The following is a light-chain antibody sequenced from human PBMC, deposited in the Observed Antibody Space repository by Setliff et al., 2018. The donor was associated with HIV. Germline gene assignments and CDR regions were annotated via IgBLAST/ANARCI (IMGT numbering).Light chain of an antibody. CDR1: SSDVGSYNL. V-gene: IGLV2-23*02. J-gene: IGLJ2*01. CDR2: DVS. CDR3: CSYAGNSILEV. Sequence: QSALTQPASVSGSRGQSITISCAGTSSDVGSYNLVSWYQQHSGKAPKLIIYDVSKRPSGISNRFSGSKSGNTASLTISGLLPEDEADYYCCSYAGNSILEVFGGGTKVTVL.